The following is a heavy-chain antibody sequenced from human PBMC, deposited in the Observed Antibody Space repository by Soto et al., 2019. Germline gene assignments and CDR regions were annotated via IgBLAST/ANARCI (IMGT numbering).Heavy chain of an antibody. Sequence: EVQLVESGGGLVQPGGSLRLSCAASGFSVGDNYMKWVRQAPGKGLEWVSLIYSVGSTFYADSVKGRFTISRDNSKNTLFLQMNNLRVDDTAGYYCARDRGYRWGQGTMVTVSA. CDR1: GFSVGDNY. V-gene: IGHV3-66*01. CDR2: IYSVGST. D-gene: IGHD5-12*01. CDR3: ARDRGYR. J-gene: IGHJ3*01.